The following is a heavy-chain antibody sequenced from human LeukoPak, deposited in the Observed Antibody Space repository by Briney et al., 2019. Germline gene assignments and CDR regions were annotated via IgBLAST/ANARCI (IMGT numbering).Heavy chain of an antibody. D-gene: IGHD4-17*01. Sequence: SETLSLTCAVYGGSFSGYYWSWIRQPPGKGLEWMGEINHSGSTNYNPSLKSRVTISVDTSKNQFSLKLSSVTAADTAVYYCATGPHGDYRYYYYGMDVWGQGTTVTVSS. V-gene: IGHV4-34*01. CDR3: ATGPHGDYRYYYYGMDV. J-gene: IGHJ6*02. CDR1: GGSFSGYY. CDR2: INHSGST.